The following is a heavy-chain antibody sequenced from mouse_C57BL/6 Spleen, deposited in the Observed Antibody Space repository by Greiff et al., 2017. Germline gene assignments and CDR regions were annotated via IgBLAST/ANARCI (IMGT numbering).Heavy chain of an antibody. J-gene: IGHJ4*01. CDR1: GYTFTSYW. D-gene: IGHD1-1*01. Sequence: VQLQQPGAELVMPGASVKLSCKASGYTFTSYWMHWVKQRPGQGLEWIGEIDPFDSYTNYNQKFKGKSTLTVDKSSSTAYMQLSSLTSEDSAVYYGARGELLRSYAMDYWGQGTSVTVSS. CDR2: IDPFDSYT. CDR3: ARGELLRSYAMDY. V-gene: IGHV1-69*01.